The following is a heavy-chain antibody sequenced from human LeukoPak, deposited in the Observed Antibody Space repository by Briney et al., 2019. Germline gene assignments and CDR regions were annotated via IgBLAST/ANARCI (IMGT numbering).Heavy chain of an antibody. CDR2: IWYDASDR. Sequence: PGRSLTLSCAASGFTFSSFGMHWVRQAPGKGPEWVAVIWYDASDRYYADSVKGRFTISRDNSKNTLYLQMSSLRTEDTAIYYCVKDPGSYWGQGTLVTVSS. J-gene: IGHJ4*02. CDR1: GFTFSSFG. D-gene: IGHD3-10*01. V-gene: IGHV3-33*06. CDR3: VKDPGSY.